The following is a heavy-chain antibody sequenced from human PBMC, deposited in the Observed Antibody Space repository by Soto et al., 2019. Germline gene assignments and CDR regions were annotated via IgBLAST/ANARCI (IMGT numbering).Heavy chain of an antibody. Sequence: QVQLVESGGGVVQPGRSLRLSCAASGFTFSSYGMHWVRQAPGKGLEWVAVISYDGSNKYYADSVKGRFTISRDNSKNTLYLQMNSLRAEDMAVYYCAKDMAVTTAGVDYWGQGTLVTVSS. CDR2: ISYDGSNK. J-gene: IGHJ4*02. V-gene: IGHV3-30*18. CDR3: AKDMAVTTAGVDY. CDR1: GFTFSSYG. D-gene: IGHD4-17*01.